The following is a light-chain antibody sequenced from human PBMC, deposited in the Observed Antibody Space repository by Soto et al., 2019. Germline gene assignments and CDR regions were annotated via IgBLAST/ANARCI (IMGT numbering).Light chain of an antibody. Sequence: QSALTQPASVSGSPGQSITISCTGTSSDVGGYNYVSRYQQHPGKAPKLMIYEVSNRPSGVSNRFSGSKSGNTASLTISGLQAKDEADYFCNSYGRTSTRYVFGTGTKLTVL. CDR3: NSYGRTSTRYV. CDR1: SSDVGGYNY. CDR2: EVS. J-gene: IGLJ1*01. V-gene: IGLV2-14*01.